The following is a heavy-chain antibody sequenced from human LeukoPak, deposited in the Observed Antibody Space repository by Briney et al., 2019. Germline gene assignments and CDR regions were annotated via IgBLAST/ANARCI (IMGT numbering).Heavy chain of an antibody. J-gene: IGHJ4*02. CDR3: ARHWSVGINLDY. D-gene: IGHD3-22*01. CDR2: IYYSGST. CDR1: GGSISSGDYY. V-gene: IGHV4-30-4*01. Sequence: KSSETLSLTCTVSGGSISSGDYYWSWIRQPPGKGLEWIGYIYYSGSTYYNPSLKSRVTISVDTSKNQFSLKLSSVTAADTAVYYCARHWSVGINLDYWGQGTLVTVSS.